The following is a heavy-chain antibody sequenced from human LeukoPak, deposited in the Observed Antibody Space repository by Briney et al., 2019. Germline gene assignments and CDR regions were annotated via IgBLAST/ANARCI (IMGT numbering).Heavy chain of an antibody. CDR3: GRFTRSGDSVY. Sequence: AGSLKLSCAAPGFTFSSYWMSWVRQAPGKGLQWVANIKQDGSEKQYVDSVKGRFAISRDNAENSLYLQMNSLKAEDTAVYYCGRFTRSGDSVYWGQGTLVTVSS. CDR1: GFTFSSYW. J-gene: IGHJ4*02. V-gene: IGHV3-7*04. CDR2: IKQDGSEK. D-gene: IGHD7-27*01.